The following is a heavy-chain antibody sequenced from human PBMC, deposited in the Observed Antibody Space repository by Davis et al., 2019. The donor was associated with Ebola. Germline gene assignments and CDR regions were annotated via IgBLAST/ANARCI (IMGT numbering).Heavy chain of an antibody. D-gene: IGHD3-10*01. CDR2: MWYDGSEK. Sequence: SLRLSCAVSGFTFSDYGMHWVRQAPGRGLEWVAIMWYDGSEKYYADPVRGRFTISRDNSKSMLYLQMDNLRVEDTAVYYCARDLREFLDCWGQGTLVTVSS. J-gene: IGHJ4*02. CDR3: ARDLREFLDC. CDR1: GFTFSDYG. V-gene: IGHV3-33*01.